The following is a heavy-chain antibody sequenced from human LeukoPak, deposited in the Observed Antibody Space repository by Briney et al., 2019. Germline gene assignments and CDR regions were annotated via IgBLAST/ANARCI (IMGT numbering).Heavy chain of an antibody. CDR1: GFTFSSFE. CDR2: ISISGSTI. D-gene: IGHD2-15*01. CDR3: ASFSGGEDY. V-gene: IGHV3-48*03. Sequence: GGSLRLSCAASGFTFSSFEMIWVRQAPEKGLEWVSYISISGSTINYADSVKGRFTISRDNAKNSVYLQMSSLRAEDTAVYYCASFSGGEDYWGQGTLVTVSS. J-gene: IGHJ4*02.